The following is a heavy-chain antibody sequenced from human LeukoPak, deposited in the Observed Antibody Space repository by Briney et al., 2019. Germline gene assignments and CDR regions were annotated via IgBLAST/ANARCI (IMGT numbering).Heavy chain of an antibody. V-gene: IGHV1-2*06. Sequence: ASVKVSCKASGGTFSSYAISWVRQAPGQGLEWMGRINPNSGGTNYAQKFQGRVTMTRDTSISTAYMELSRLRSDDTAVYYCAREGVVLRFLEWLPYEYYFDYWGQGTLVTVSS. J-gene: IGHJ4*02. CDR3: AREGVVLRFLEWLPYEYYFDY. CDR2: INPNSGGT. D-gene: IGHD3-3*01. CDR1: GGTFSSYA.